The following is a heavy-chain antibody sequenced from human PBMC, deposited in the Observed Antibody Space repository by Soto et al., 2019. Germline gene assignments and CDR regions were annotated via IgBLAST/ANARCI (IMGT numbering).Heavy chain of an antibody. Sequence: SETLSLTCAVSGYSISSGYYWGWIRQTPGKGLEWIASIYHSGSTYYNPSLKSRVTISVDTSKNQFSLKLTSVTAADTAVYYCARGAATVTPGWFDPWAQGSMVTVSS. D-gene: IGHD4-17*01. CDR3: ARGAATVTPGWFDP. V-gene: IGHV4-38-2*01. CDR1: GYSISSGYY. CDR2: IYHSGST. J-gene: IGHJ5*02.